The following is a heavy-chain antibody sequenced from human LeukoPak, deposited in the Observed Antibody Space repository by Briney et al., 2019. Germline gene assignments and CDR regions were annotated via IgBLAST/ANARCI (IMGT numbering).Heavy chain of an antibody. Sequence: GGSLRLSCAASGFTFSDYYMTWIRQAPGKGLECVSYITSSGSTVYYADSVNGRFTISRDNAKNSLYLQMNSLRADDTAVYYCARGLSCCYSPDYWGQGTLVTVSS. CDR2: ITSSGSTV. CDR3: ARGLSCCYSPDY. V-gene: IGHV3-11*01. D-gene: IGHD2-21*02. J-gene: IGHJ4*02. CDR1: GFTFSDYY.